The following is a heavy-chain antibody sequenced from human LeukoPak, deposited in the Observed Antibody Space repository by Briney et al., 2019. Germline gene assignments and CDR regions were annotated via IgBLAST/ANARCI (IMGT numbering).Heavy chain of an antibody. CDR3: AGGRFLEWSFFDY. D-gene: IGHD3-3*01. CDR1: GYTFTSYD. J-gene: IGHJ4*02. V-gene: IGHV1-8*01. CDR2: MNPNSGNT. Sequence: ASVTVSCKASGYTFTSYDINWVRQAPGQGLEWMGWMNPNSGNTGYAQKFQGRVTMTRNTSISTAYMELSSLRSEDTAVYYCAGGRFLEWSFFDYWGQGTLVTVSS.